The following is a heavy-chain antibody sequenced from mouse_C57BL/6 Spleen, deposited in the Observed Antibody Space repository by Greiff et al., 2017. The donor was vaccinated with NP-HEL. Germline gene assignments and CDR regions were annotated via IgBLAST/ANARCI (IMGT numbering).Heavy chain of an antibody. J-gene: IGHJ3*01. CDR1: GFTFSDYG. V-gene: IGHV5-15*01. Sequence: EVQRVESGGGLVQPGGSLKLSCAASGFTFSDYGMAWVRQAPRKGPEWVAFISNLAYSIYYADTVTGRFTISRENAKNTLYLEMSSLRSEDTAMYYCARPRHYYGSSPFAYWGQGTLVTVSA. CDR3: ARPRHYYGSSPFAY. D-gene: IGHD1-1*01. CDR2: ISNLAYSI.